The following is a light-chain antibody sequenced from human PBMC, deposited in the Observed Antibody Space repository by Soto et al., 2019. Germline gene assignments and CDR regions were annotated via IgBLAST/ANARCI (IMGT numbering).Light chain of an antibody. V-gene: IGKV3-20*01. J-gene: IGKJ1*01. CDR3: QQYGSSPQDT. CDR2: GSS. Sequence: EIVFTQSPGTLSLSPGERATLSCRAIQSISTSYLAWYQQKPGQAPRLLIYGSSSRATGTPDRFSGSGSGTDFTLTISSLEPEDFAVYYCQQYGSSPQDTFGQGTKV. CDR1: QSISTSY.